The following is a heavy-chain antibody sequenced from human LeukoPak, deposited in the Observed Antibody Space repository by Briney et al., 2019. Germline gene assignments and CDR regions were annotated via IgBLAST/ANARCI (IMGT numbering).Heavy chain of an antibody. CDR1: GFTLSSYA. D-gene: IGHD1-26*01. J-gene: IGHJ4*02. CDR2: ISGSGGST. CDR3: AKMLESYDFDY. V-gene: IGHV3-23*01. Sequence: GESLRLSCAASGFTLSSYAMSWVRQAPGKGLEWVSAISGSGGSTYYADSVKGRFTISRDNSKNTLYLQMNSLRAEDTAVYYCAKMLESYDFDYWGQGTLVTVSS.